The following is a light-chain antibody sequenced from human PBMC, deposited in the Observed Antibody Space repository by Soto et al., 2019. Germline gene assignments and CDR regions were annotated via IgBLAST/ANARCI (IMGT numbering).Light chain of an antibody. CDR2: SNN. V-gene: IGLV1-47*02. CDR1: SSNIGSNY. J-gene: IGLJ1*01. CDR3: AAWDDSLSGDV. Sequence: QSVLTQPPSASGTPGQRVTISCSGSSSNIGSNYVYWYQQLPGTAPKLLIYSNNQRPSGVPDRFSGSKSGTSASLAISGLQSEDEADYYCAAWDDSLSGDVFGTGTKVTVL.